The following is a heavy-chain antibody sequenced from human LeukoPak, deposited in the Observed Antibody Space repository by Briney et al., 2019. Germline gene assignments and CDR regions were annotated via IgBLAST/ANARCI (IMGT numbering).Heavy chain of an antibody. D-gene: IGHD3-22*01. V-gene: IGHV3-7*01. Sequence: PGGSLRLSCVASGFTFSSYWMSWVRQAPGKGLEWVANIKEDGSEKYYVNSVKGRFTISRDNARNSLFLQMNSLRAEDTAVYYCARGRFNYDSSGYSSFYYWGQGTLVTVSS. J-gene: IGHJ4*02. CDR2: IKEDGSEK. CDR1: GFTFSSYW. CDR3: ARGRFNYDSSGYSSFYY.